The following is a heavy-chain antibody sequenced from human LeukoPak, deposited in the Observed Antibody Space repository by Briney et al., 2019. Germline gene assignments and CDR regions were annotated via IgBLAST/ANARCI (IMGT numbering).Heavy chain of an antibody. Sequence: PGGSLRLSCTASGFTLRNYWMTWVRQGPGKGLEWVSYISSRGTTKHYADSVKGRFTISRDNAKNALYLQMNSLRVEDTAVYYCANFEPGYTSSWYAEFWGQGTLVTVSS. V-gene: IGHV3-48*01. J-gene: IGHJ4*02. CDR2: ISSRGTTK. CDR1: GFTLRNYW. D-gene: IGHD6-13*01. CDR3: ANFEPGYTSSWYAEF.